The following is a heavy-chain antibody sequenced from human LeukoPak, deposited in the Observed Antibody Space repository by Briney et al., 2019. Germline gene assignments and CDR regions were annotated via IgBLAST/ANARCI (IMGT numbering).Heavy chain of an antibody. CDR3: AKAAVIRGYSYGSYYYYMDV. Sequence: GGSLRLSCAASGFTFSSYGMSWVRQAPGKGLEWVSAISGSGGSTYYADSVKGRFTISRDNSKNTLYLQMNSLRAEDTAVYYCAKAAVIRGYSYGSYYYYMDVWGKGTTVTVSS. D-gene: IGHD5-18*01. V-gene: IGHV3-23*01. CDR2: ISGSGGST. CDR1: GFTFSSYG. J-gene: IGHJ6*03.